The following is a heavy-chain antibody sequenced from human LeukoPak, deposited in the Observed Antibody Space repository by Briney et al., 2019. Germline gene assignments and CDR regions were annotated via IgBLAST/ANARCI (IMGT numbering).Heavy chain of an antibody. J-gene: IGHJ3*02. CDR1: GFTFSSYS. Sequence: PGGSLRLSCAASGFTFSSYSMNWVRQAPGKGLEWVSSISSSSSYIYYADSVKGRFTISRDNAKNSLYLQMNSLRAEDTAVYYCARGRGITTIVVARDAFDIWGQGTMVTVSS. CDR3: ARGRGITTIVVARDAFDI. CDR2: ISSSSSYI. D-gene: IGHD3-22*01. V-gene: IGHV3-21*01.